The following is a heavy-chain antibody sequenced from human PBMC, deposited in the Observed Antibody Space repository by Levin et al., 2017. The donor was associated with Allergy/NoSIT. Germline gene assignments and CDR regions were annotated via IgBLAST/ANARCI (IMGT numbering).Heavy chain of an antibody. Sequence: GGSLRLSCAASGFTFNNAWMSWVRQAPGKGLEWVGRIKSNTDGGTANYPAPVKDRFIISRDDSKNTLYLQVNSLRTEDTAVYYCTTDAGHASWRGSYRNGITYWGQGTQVTVSS. CDR2: IKSNTDGGTA. CDR3: TTDAGHASWRGSYRNGITY. V-gene: IGHV3-15*01. CDR1: GFTFNNAW. D-gene: IGHD3-3*01. J-gene: IGHJ4*02.